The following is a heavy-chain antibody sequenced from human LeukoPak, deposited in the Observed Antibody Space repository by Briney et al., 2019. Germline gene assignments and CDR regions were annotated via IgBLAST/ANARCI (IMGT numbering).Heavy chain of an antibody. D-gene: IGHD7-27*01. CDR1: GYTLTGYY. CDR2: INPNSGGT. CDR3: ARAPKSLTGGPNWFDP. V-gene: IGHV1-2*04. Sequence: ASVKVSCKASGYTLTGYYMHWVRQAPGQGLEWMGWINPNSGGTNYAQKFQGWVTMTRDTSISTAYMELSRLRSDDTAAYYCARAPKSLTGGPNWFDPWGQGTLVTVSP. J-gene: IGHJ5*02.